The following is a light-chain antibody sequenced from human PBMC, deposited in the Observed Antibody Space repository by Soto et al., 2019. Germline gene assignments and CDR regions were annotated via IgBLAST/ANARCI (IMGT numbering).Light chain of an antibody. CDR2: EAY. CDR3: SSYASSDTLL. V-gene: IGLV2-14*01. Sequence: QSALTQPASVSGTPGQSITISCTGTGSDVAYYNYVSWYQQYPGKAPKLMIYEAYNRPSGVSNRFSGAKSGNTASLTISGLRAEDEADYYCSSYASSDTLLFGGGTKLTVL. CDR1: GSDVAYYNY. J-gene: IGLJ2*01.